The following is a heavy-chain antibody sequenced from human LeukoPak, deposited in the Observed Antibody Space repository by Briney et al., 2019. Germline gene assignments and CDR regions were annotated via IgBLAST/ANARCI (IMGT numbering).Heavy chain of an antibody. CDR3: ARVARYCSSTSCRLYYFDY. V-gene: IGHV4-4*07. Sequence: SETLSLTCTVSGGSISSYYWSWIRQPAGKGLEWIGRIYTSGSTNYNPSLKSRVTISVDTSKNQFSLKLSSVTAADTAVYYCARVARYCSSTSCRLYYFDYWGQGTLVTVSS. CDR1: GGSISSYY. CDR2: IYTSGST. J-gene: IGHJ4*02. D-gene: IGHD2-2*01.